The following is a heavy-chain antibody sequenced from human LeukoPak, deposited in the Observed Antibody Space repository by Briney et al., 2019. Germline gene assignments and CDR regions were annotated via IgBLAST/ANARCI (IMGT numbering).Heavy chain of an antibody. V-gene: IGHV3-21*01. CDR1: GFTFSSYG. CDR3: AGVVPAAIDAFDI. Sequence: GGSLRLSCAASGFTFSSYGMHWVRQAPGKGLEWVSSISSSSSYIYYADSVKGRFTISRDNAKNSLYLQMNSLRAEDTAVYYCAGVVPAAIDAFDIWGQGTMVTVSS. CDR2: ISSSSSYI. J-gene: IGHJ3*02. D-gene: IGHD2-2*01.